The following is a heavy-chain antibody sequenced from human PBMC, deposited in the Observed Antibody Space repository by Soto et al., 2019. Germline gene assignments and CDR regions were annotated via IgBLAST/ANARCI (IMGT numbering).Heavy chain of an antibody. CDR3: ATGTVVRRPTHPSNDFVP. V-gene: IGHV4-30-4*01. CDR2: IYYGGTA. Sequence: QVQLQESGPGLVKPSQTLSLTCTVSGAAISSGEYYWSWIRQPPGKGLEWIGYIYYGGTASYNPSLKSRVSIAVDTSNNQFALRLMSLTAADTAVYFCATGTVVRRPTHPSNDFVPWGQGTLVTVSS. J-gene: IGHJ5*02. CDR1: GAAISSGEYY. D-gene: IGHD2-21*01.